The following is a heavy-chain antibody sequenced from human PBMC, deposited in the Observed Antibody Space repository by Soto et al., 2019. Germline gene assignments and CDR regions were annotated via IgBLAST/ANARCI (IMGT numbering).Heavy chain of an antibody. D-gene: IGHD6-13*01. CDR2: MNPNSGNR. V-gene: IGHV1-8*01. CDR3: AKVGEAAGPRRYQYYGMDV. J-gene: IGHJ6*02. Sequence: ASVKVSCKASGYTFTSYDINWVRQATGQGLEWMGWMNPNSGNRGYAQTFQGRVTMTRNTSISTAYMELSSLRSEDTAVYYCAKVGEAAGPRRYQYYGMDVWGQGTTAPVYS. CDR1: GYTFTSYD.